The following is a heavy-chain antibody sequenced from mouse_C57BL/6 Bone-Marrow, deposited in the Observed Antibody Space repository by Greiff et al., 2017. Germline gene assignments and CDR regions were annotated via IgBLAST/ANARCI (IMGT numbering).Heavy chain of an antibody. D-gene: IGHD1-1*01. J-gene: IGHJ4*01. CDR1: GFTFSSYG. CDR2: ISSGGSYT. Sequence: EVMLVESGGDLVKPGGSLKLSCAASGFTFSSYGMSWVRQTPDKRLEWVATISSGGSYTYYPDSVKGRFTISRDNAKNTLYLQMSSLKSEDTAMYYCARGHYGSSPNYAMDYWGQRTSVTVSS. CDR3: ARGHYGSSPNYAMDY. V-gene: IGHV5-6*02.